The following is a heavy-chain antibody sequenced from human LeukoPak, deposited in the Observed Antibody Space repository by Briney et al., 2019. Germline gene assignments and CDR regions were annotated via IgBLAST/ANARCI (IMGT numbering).Heavy chain of an antibody. CDR3: ARGGAYAGTYSSSWYYYYMDV. Sequence: GASVKVSCKASGYTFTGYYMHWVRQAPGQGLEWMGWINPNSGGTNYAQKFQGRVTMTRDTSISTAYMELSRLRSDDTAVYYCARGGAYAGTYSSSWYYYYMDVWGKGTTVTVSS. J-gene: IGHJ6*03. D-gene: IGHD6-13*01. CDR2: INPNSGGT. V-gene: IGHV1-2*02. CDR1: GYTFTGYY.